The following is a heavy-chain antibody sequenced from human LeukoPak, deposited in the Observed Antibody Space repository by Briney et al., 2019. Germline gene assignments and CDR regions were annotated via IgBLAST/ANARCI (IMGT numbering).Heavy chain of an antibody. CDR2: IYHSGST. D-gene: IGHD5-18*01. V-gene: IGHV4-4*02. Sequence: PSETLSLTCTVSGGSISSYYWSWVRQPPGKGLEWIGEIYHSGSTNYNPSLKSRVTISVDKSKNQFSLKLSSVTAADTAVYYCARVDTAMVFDYWGQGTLVTVSS. CDR3: ARVDTAMVFDY. CDR1: GGSISSYY. J-gene: IGHJ4*02.